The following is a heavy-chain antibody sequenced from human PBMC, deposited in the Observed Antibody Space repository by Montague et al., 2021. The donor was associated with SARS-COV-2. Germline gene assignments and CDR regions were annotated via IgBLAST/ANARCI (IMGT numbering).Heavy chain of an antibody. V-gene: IGHV6-1*01. D-gene: IGHD6-13*01. Sequence: CPSSGDSVSSNNAAWNWIRQSPSRGREWLGRTNYRSKWHYDYAVXVKSRILIIPNTSENQFSLQLNSVTPEDTAVYYCARDAHIGSTWSFSGYGMDVWGQGTTVTVSS. CDR1: GDSVSSNNAA. J-gene: IGHJ6*02. CDR2: TNYRSKWHY. CDR3: ARDAHIGSTWSFSGYGMDV.